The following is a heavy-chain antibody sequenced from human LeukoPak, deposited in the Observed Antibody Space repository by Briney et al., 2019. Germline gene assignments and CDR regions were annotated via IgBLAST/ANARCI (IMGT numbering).Heavy chain of an antibody. CDR3: ARVPLLRFLDAFDI. D-gene: IGHD3-3*01. J-gene: IGHJ3*02. CDR1: GFTFSSYS. Sequence: GGSLRLSCAASGFTFSSYSMNWVRQAPGKGLEWVSSISSRSSYIYYADSVKGRFTISRDNAKNSLYLQMNSLRAEDTAVYYCARVPLLRFLDAFDIWGQGTMVTVSS. CDR2: ISSRSSYI. V-gene: IGHV3-21*01.